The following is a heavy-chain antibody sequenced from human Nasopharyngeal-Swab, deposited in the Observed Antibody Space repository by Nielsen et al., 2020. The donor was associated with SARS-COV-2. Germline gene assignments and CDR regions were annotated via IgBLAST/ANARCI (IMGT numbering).Heavy chain of an antibody. CDR2: IMPIFGTA. Sequence: SVNVSCKASGGTFSSYAISWVRQAPGQWLEGLGWIMPIFGTANYAQKFQGRVTITADESTSTAYMELSSLRSEDTAVYYCASNSGCSSTSCPIDRLVYGMDVWGQGTTVTVSS. J-gene: IGHJ6*02. CDR3: ASNSGCSSTSCPIDRLVYGMDV. D-gene: IGHD2-2*01. V-gene: IGHV1-69*13. CDR1: GGTFSSYA.